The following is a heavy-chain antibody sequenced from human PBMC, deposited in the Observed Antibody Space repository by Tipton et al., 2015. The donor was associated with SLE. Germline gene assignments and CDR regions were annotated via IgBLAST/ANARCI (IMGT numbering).Heavy chain of an antibody. CDR3: ARKSIAASGAFDI. Sequence: SLRLSCAASGFTFSSYGMHWVRQAPGKGLEWVAVISYDGSNKYYADSVKGRFTISRDNSKNTLYLQMNSLRAEDTAVYYCARKSIAASGAFDIWGQGTMVTVSS. CDR1: GFTFSSYG. D-gene: IGHD6-6*01. J-gene: IGHJ3*02. CDR2: ISYDGSNK. V-gene: IGHV3-30*03.